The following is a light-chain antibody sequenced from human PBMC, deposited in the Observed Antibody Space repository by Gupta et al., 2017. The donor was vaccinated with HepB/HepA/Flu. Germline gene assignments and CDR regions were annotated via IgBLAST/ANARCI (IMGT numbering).Light chain of an antibody. J-gene: IGKJ1*01. CDR1: QSISSN. CDR3: QRYDNWPRT. V-gene: IGKV3-15*01. CDR2: GAS. Sequence: EIVMTQSPATLSVSPGERATLSCRDSQSISSNLAWYQQKPGQAPRLLIYGASTRATGIPARFSGSGSGTEFTLTISILHSEDFAVYYCQRYDNWPRTFGQGTKVEIK.